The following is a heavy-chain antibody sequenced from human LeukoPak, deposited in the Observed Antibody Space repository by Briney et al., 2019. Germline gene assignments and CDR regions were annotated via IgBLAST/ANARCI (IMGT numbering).Heavy chain of an antibody. CDR2: IKQDGSAN. D-gene: IGHD3-22*01. CDR3: VMGGYWFDY. J-gene: IGHJ4*02. CDR1: GFTFSNYW. Sequence: GGSLRLSCAASGFTFSNYWMSWVRQAPGKGLEGVANIKQDGSANNYVDSVKGRFTISRDNAKNSLFLQLNSLRAEDTAVYYCVMGGYWFDYWGQGTLVTVSS. V-gene: IGHV3-7*01.